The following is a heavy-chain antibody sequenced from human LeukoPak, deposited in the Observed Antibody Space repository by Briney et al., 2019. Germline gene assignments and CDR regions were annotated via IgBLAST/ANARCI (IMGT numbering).Heavy chain of an antibody. Sequence: GGSLRLSCAASGFTFSSYSMNWVRQAPGKGLEWVSYISSSSSTIYYADSVKGRFTISRDNPKNSLYLQMNSLRAEHTAVYYCAGETSGYDPWDYYYYYMDVWGKGTTVTVSS. V-gene: IGHV3-48*01. CDR3: AGETSGYDPWDYYYYYMDV. J-gene: IGHJ6*03. D-gene: IGHD5-12*01. CDR2: ISSSSSTI. CDR1: GFTFSSYS.